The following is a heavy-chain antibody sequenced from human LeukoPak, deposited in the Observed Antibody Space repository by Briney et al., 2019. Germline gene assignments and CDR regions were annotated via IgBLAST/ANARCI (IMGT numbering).Heavy chain of an antibody. J-gene: IGHJ4*02. D-gene: IGHD3-9*01. Sequence: ASVKLSCKASGYTFTSYYMHWVRQAPGQGLEWMGIINPSGGSTSYAQKLQGRVTMTRDTSTSTVYMELSSLRSEDTAVYYCAREGILTGYSNPYFDYWGQGALVTVSS. CDR3: AREGILTGYSNPYFDY. CDR1: GYTFTSYY. V-gene: IGHV1-46*01. CDR2: INPSGGST.